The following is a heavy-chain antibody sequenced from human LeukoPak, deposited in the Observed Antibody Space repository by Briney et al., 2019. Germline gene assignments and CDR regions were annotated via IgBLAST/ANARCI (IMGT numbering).Heavy chain of an antibody. V-gene: IGHV4-4*07. CDR3: ARDRGIVVVPAAIYWFDP. J-gene: IGHJ5*02. D-gene: IGHD2-2*02. CDR2: IYTSGST. Sequence: SETLSLTCTVSGGSISSYYWSWIRQPAGKGLEWIGRIYTSGSTNYNPSLKSRVTMSVDTSKNQFSLKLSSVTAADTAVYYCARDRGIVVVPAAIYWFDPWGQGTLVTVSS. CDR1: GGSISSYY.